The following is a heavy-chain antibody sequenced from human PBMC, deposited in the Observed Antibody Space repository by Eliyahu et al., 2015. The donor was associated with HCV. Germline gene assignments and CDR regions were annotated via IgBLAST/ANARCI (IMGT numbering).Heavy chain of an antibody. CDR1: GFTFDXYA. J-gene: IGHJ6*03. CDR2: ISWNSGSI. D-gene: IGHD3-10*01. CDR3: AKDNRRMVRAPWVFYYMDV. Sequence: EVQLVESGGGLVQPGRSLRLSCAASGFTFDXYAMPWVRQAPGKGLEWVSGISWNSGSIGYADSVKGRFTISRDNAKNSLYLQMNSLRAEDTALYYCAKDNRRMVRAPWVFYYMDVWGKGTTVTVSS. V-gene: IGHV3-9*01.